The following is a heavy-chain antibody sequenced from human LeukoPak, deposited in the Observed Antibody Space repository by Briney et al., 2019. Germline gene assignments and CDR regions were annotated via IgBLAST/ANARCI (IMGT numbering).Heavy chain of an antibody. Sequence: ASVKVSCKASGYTFTSYDINWVRQATGQGLEWMGWMNPNSGNTRYAQKLQGRVTMTRNTSISTAYMELSSLRSEDTAVYYCARGAYYYDSSGFKFDYWGQGTLVTVSS. CDR2: MNPNSGNT. J-gene: IGHJ4*02. V-gene: IGHV1-8*01. CDR1: GYTFTSYD. CDR3: ARGAYYYDSSGFKFDY. D-gene: IGHD3-22*01.